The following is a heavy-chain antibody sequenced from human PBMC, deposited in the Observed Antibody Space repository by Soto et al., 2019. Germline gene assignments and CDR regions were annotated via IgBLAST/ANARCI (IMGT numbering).Heavy chain of an antibody. J-gene: IGHJ4*02. V-gene: IGHV4-34*01. CDR1: GGSFSGYY. Sequence: SETLSLTCAVYGGSFSGYYWSWIRQPPGKGLEWIGEINHSGSTNYNPSLKSRVTISVDTSKNQFSLKLSSVTAADTAVHYCAREGYCSGGSCYSRTLDYWGQGTLVTVSS. CDR3: AREGYCSGGSCYSRTLDY. D-gene: IGHD2-15*01. CDR2: INHSGST.